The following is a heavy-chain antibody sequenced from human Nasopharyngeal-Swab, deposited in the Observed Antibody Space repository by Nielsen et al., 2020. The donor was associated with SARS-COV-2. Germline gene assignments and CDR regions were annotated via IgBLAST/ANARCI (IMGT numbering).Heavy chain of an antibody. D-gene: IGHD1-14*01. CDR3: ARDPLTSDHYYYGMDV. CDR2: ISSNGGST. V-gene: IGHV3-64*04. CDR1: GFTFSSYA. Sequence: GESLKISCSASGFTFSSYAMHWVRQAPGKGLEYVSAISSNGGSTYYADSVKGRFTISRDNAKNSLYLQMNSLRDEDTAVYYCARDPLTSDHYYYGMDVWGQGTTVTVSS. J-gene: IGHJ6*02.